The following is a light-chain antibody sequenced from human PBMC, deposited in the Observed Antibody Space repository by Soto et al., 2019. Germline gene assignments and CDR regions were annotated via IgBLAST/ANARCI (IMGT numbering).Light chain of an antibody. J-gene: IGKJ3*01. Sequence: DIQMTQSPSSLSASIGDRVTITCRASQSNSNYLNWYQQKPGKAPKLLIYAASSLQSGVPSRFSGSGSGTDFTLTITSLQREDFATYYCQQSYSSLAFGPGTKVGIK. CDR2: AAS. CDR1: QSNSNY. V-gene: IGKV1-39*01. CDR3: QQSYSSLA.